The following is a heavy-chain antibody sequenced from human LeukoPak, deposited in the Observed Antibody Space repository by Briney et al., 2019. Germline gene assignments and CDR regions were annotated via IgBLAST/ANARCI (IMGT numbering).Heavy chain of an antibody. J-gene: IGHJ2*01. D-gene: IGHD2-15*01. CDR2: IYYSGST. Sequence: SETLSLTCTVSGGSISSYYWSWIRQPPGKGLEWIGYIYYSGSTNYNPSLKSRVTISVDTSKNQFSLKLSSVTAADTAVYYCARGDCSGGSCHPGSWYFDLWGRGTLVTVSS. CDR3: ARGDCSGGSCHPGSWYFDL. CDR1: GGSISSYY. V-gene: IGHV4-59*01.